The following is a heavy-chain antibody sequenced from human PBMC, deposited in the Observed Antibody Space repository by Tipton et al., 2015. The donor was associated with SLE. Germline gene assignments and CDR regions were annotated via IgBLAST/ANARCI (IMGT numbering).Heavy chain of an antibody. J-gene: IGHJ4*02. CDR1: GYSISSGYY. CDR2: IYYSGST. CDR3: ASYGSSAFDY. D-gene: IGHD6-13*01. Sequence: TLSLTCAVSGYSISSGYYWGWIRQPPGKGLEWIGYIYYSGSTYYNPSLKSRVTISVDTSKNQFSLKLSSVTAADTAVYYCASYGSSAFDYWGQETLVTVSS. V-gene: IGHV4-38-2*01.